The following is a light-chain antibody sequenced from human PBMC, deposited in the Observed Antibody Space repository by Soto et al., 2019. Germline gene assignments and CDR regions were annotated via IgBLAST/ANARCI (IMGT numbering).Light chain of an antibody. CDR3: SSYRSDTTYV. J-gene: IGLJ1*01. Sequence: QSALTHPASVSGSPGQSITISCTGTSSDVGGYNYVSWYQHHPGKAPKLMIHEVSDRPSGISNRFSGSKSGNTASLTISGLQAEDEADYYCSSYRSDTTYVFGTGTKVTVL. V-gene: IGLV2-14*01. CDR2: EVS. CDR1: SSDVGGYNY.